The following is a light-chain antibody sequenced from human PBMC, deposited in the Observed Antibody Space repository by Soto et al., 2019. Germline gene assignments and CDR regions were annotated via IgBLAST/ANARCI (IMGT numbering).Light chain of an antibody. J-gene: IGKJ1*01. V-gene: IGKV1-5*03. CDR2: EAS. CDR3: QQYNGYWT. Sequence: DIQMTQSPSTLSASVGDRVTITCRASQSISGSLAWYQQKPGKAPRLLIYEASNLKSAVPSRFSGSGSGTEYTLTNSSLQPDDSASYYCQQYNGYWTFGQGTRVEIK. CDR1: QSISGS.